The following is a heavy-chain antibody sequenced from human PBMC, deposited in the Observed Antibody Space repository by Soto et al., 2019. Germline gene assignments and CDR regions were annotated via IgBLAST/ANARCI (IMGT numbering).Heavy chain of an antibody. D-gene: IGHD3-10*01. V-gene: IGHV3-9*01. CDR1: GFNFDDYA. CDR3: AKAGGGLMGYYYGMDV. Sequence: EVQLVESGGGLVQPGRSLRLSCAASGFNFDDYAMHWVRQAPGKGLEWVSGISWDTKTIGYADSVKGRFTIPRDNAKNSLYLQMISLRPEDTALYYCAKAGGGLMGYYYGMDVWGQGTTVTVSS. CDR2: ISWDTKTI. J-gene: IGHJ6*02.